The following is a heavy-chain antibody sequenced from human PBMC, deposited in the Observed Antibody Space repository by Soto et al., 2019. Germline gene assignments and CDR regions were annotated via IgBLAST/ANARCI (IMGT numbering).Heavy chain of an antibody. Sequence: LRLSCAASGFTFSDYYMSWIRQAPGKGLEWVSYISSSSSYTDYADSVKGRFTISRDNAKNSLYLQMNSLGAEDTAVYYCARDYYDSSGYYPNSYYYGLDVWAQGTTVTVSS. J-gene: IGHJ6*02. CDR2: ISSSSSYT. CDR1: GFTFSDYY. V-gene: IGHV3-11*06. D-gene: IGHD3-22*01. CDR3: ARDYYDSSGYYPNSYYYGLDV.